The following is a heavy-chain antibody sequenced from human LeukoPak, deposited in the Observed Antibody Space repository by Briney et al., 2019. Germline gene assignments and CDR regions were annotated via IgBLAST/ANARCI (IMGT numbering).Heavy chain of an antibody. CDR2: INPGDSET. CDR3: ARPRQWHRNDAFDI. CDR1: GYSFPSYW. J-gene: IGHJ3*02. D-gene: IGHD6-19*01. Sequence: GESLKISCKGSGYSFPSYWIGWVRQMPGKGLEWMGIINPGDSETRYSPSFQGQVTISADQSTSTAHLQWSSLKASDTAMYYCARPRQWHRNDAFDIWGQGTMVTVSS. V-gene: IGHV5-51*01.